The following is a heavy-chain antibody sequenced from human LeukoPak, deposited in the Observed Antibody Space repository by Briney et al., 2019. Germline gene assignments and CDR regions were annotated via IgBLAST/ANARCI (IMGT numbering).Heavy chain of an antibody. D-gene: IGHD6-13*01. J-gene: IGHJ5*02. CDR2: INHSGST. Sequence: PSETLSLTRAVYGGSFSGYYWSWIRQPPGKGLEWIGEINHSGSTNYNPSLKSRVTISVDTSKNQFSLKLSSVTAADTAVYYCAREGYSSSWYWFDPWGQGTLVTVSS. V-gene: IGHV4-34*01. CDR3: AREGYSSSWYWFDP. CDR1: GGSFSGYY.